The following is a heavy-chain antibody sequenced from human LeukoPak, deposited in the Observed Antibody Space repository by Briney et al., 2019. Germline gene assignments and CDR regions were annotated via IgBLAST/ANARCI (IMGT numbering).Heavy chain of an antibody. CDR2: INPNSGGT. CDR1: GYTFTGYY. CDR3: ARDAAYSSVTRGSWSDP. V-gene: IGHV1-2*02. D-gene: IGHD5-18*01. Sequence: KPGASVKVSCKASGYTFTGYYMHWVRQAPGQGLEWMGWINPNSGGTNYAQKFQGRVTMTRDTSISTAYMELSSLRSDDMAVYYCARDAAYSSVTRGSWSDPWGQGTLVTVSS. J-gene: IGHJ5*02.